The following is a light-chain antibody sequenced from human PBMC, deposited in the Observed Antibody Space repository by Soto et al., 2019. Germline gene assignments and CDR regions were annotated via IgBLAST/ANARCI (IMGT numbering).Light chain of an antibody. Sequence: EIVLTQSPGTLSLSPGERATLSCRASQTISSSYLAWYQQKPGQAPRLLIYVASSRATGIPDRFSGSGSGTDFTLTISRLEPEDFVVYYCHQYGSSPYTFGQGTKLEIK. V-gene: IGKV3-20*01. CDR1: QTISSSY. CDR2: VAS. CDR3: HQYGSSPYT. J-gene: IGKJ2*01.